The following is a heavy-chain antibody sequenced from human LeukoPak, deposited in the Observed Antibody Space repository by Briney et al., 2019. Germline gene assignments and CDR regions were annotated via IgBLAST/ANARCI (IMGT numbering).Heavy chain of an antibody. J-gene: IGHJ4*02. D-gene: IGHD6-19*01. Sequence: PGGSLRLSCAASGFTFSSYAMHWVRQAPGKGLEWVAVISYDGSNKYYADSVKGRFTISRDNSKNTLYLQMNSLRAEDTAIYYCAKNPLVSGTIYFDSWGQGTLLTVSS. CDR2: ISYDGSNK. CDR3: AKNPLVSGTIYFDS. CDR1: GFTFSSYA. V-gene: IGHV3-30*04.